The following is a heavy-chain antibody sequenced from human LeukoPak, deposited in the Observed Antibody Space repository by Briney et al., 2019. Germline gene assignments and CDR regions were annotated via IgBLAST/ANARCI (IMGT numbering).Heavy chain of an antibody. CDR1: GFTFSSYG. J-gene: IGHJ6*03. V-gene: IGHV3-30*02. Sequence: PGGSLRLSCAASGFTFSSYGMHWVRQAPGKGLEWVAFIRYDGSNKYYADSVKGRFTISRDNSKNTLYLQMNSLRAEDTAVYYCAKAPDNWNYYYMDVRGKGTTVTVSS. D-gene: IGHD1-20*01. CDR2: IRYDGSNK. CDR3: AKAPDNWNYYYMDV.